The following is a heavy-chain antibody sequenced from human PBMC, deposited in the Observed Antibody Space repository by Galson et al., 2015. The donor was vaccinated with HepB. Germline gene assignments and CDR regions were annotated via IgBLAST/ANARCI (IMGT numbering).Heavy chain of an antibody. CDR1: GYTFTSYY. V-gene: IGHV1-46*01. J-gene: IGHJ4*02. Sequence: VKVSCKASGYTFTSYYIHWVRQAPGQGLEWMGIFNPNGGNTNYAQNFQGRVTMTRDTSTSTVYMELSSLRSEDTAVYYCARDPSGSYRAWYYFDYWGQGTLVTVSS. CDR2: FNPNGGNT. CDR3: ARDPSGSYRAWYYFDY. D-gene: IGHD1-26*01.